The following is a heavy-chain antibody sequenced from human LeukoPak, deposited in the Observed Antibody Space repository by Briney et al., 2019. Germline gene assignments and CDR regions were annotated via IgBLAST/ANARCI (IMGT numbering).Heavy chain of an antibody. CDR1: GYTFTGYY. CDR2: INPNSGGT. D-gene: IGHD1-26*01. J-gene: IGHJ4*02. CDR3: ARALVGAPGYFDY. Sequence: ASVKVSCKASGYTFTGYYMHWVRQAPGQGLEWMGWINPNSGGTNYAQKFQGRVTMTRDTSISTAYMELSRLRSDDMAVYYCARALVGAPGYFDYWGQGTLVTVSS. V-gene: IGHV1-2*02.